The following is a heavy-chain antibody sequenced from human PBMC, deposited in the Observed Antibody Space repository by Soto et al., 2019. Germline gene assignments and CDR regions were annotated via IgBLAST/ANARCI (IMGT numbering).Heavy chain of an antibody. D-gene: IGHD3-22*01. CDR3: ARDIYDSSGYYSPQLVH. CDR1: GFTVSSNY. J-gene: IGHJ4*02. CDR2: IYSGGST. Sequence: PGGSVRLSCAASGFTVSSNYMSWVRQAPGKGLEWVSVIYSGGSTYYADSVKGRFTISRDNSKNTLYLQMNSLRAEDTAVYYCARDIYDSSGYYSPQLVHWCQATLVSFPS. V-gene: IGHV3-53*01.